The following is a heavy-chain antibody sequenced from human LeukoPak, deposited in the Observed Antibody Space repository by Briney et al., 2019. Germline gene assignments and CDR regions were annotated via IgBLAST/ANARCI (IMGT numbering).Heavy chain of an antibody. V-gene: IGHV1-46*01. CDR1: GYTFTSYY. Sequence: ASVTVSCKASGYTFTSYYMHWVRQAPGQGLEWMGIINPSGGSTSYAQKFQGRVTMTRDTSTSTVYMELSSLRSEDTAVYYCARSYGSGSYYNNWFDPWGQGTLVTVSS. CDR3: ARSYGSGSYYNNWFDP. J-gene: IGHJ5*02. D-gene: IGHD3-10*01. CDR2: INPSGGST.